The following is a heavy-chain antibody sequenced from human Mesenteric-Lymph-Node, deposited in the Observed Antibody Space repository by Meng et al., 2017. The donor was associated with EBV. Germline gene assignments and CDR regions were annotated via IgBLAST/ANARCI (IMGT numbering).Heavy chain of an antibody. Sequence: GAGRSQPSGTLSLNCASFGGSFIGFYWPWIRQSPERDLEWIGEINHSGFSKYNPSLKSRLTISLDTSKKQVSLTLGSVTAADTAVYYCARIRSIWGTYQNYYFDSWGQGTLVTVSS. CDR1: GGSFIGFY. CDR3: ARIRSIWGTYQNYYFDS. J-gene: IGHJ4*02. CDR2: INHSGFS. D-gene: IGHD3-16*02. V-gene: IGHV4-34*01.